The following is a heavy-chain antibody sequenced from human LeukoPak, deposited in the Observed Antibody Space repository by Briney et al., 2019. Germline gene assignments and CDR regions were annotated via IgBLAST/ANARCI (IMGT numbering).Heavy chain of an antibody. CDR1: GYTFTGYY. V-gene: IGHV1-2*02. Sequence: GASVKVSCKASGYTFTGYYMHWVRQAPGQGLEWMGWINPNSGGTNYAQKFQGRVTMTRDTSISTAYMELSRLRSDDTAVYYCARVVVVPAANYYYYYMDVWGKGTTVTVSS. CDR2: INPNSGGT. J-gene: IGHJ6*03. CDR3: ARVVVVPAANYYYYYMDV. D-gene: IGHD2-2*01.